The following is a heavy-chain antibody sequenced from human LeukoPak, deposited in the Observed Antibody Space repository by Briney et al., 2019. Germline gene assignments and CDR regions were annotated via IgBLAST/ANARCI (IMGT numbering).Heavy chain of an antibody. CDR2: INHSGST. J-gene: IGHJ4*02. CDR3: ARGKVLLWFGELFWGPNYFDY. CDR1: GGSFSGYC. Sequence: SETLSLTCAVYGGSFSGYCWSWIRQSPGKGLEWIGEINHSGSTNYNPSLKSRVTISVDTSKNQFSLKLSSVTAADTAVYYCARGKVLLWFGELFWGPNYFDYWGQGTLVTVSS. V-gene: IGHV4-34*01. D-gene: IGHD3-10*01.